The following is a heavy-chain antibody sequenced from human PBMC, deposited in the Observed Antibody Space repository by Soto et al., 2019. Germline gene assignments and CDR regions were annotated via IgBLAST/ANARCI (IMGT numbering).Heavy chain of an antibody. J-gene: IGHJ6*02. D-gene: IGHD2-2*01. Sequence: ESLKISCKGSGYSFTSYWISWVRQMPGKGLEWMGRIDPSDSYANYSPSFQGHVTISADKSISTVYLQWSSLKASDTAMYYCARRYCSSTSCPRNYYGMDVWGQGTTVTVSS. CDR3: ARRYCSSTSCPRNYYGMDV. V-gene: IGHV5-10-1*01. CDR1: GYSFTSYW. CDR2: IDPSDSYA.